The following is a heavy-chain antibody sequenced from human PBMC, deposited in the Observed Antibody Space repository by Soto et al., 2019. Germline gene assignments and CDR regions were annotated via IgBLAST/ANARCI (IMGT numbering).Heavy chain of an antibody. D-gene: IGHD3-16*02. V-gene: IGHV1-69*01. CDR1: GGTFSSYA. CDR2: IIPIFGTA. J-gene: IGHJ5*02. Sequence: QVQLVQSGAEVKKPGSSVKVSCKASGGTFSSYAISWVRQAPGQGLEWMGGIIPIFGTANYAQKFQGRVTIIADESTSTAYMELSSLRSEDTAVYYCARSYDYVWGSYRYGWFDPWGQGTLVTVSS. CDR3: ARSYDYVWGSYRYGWFDP.